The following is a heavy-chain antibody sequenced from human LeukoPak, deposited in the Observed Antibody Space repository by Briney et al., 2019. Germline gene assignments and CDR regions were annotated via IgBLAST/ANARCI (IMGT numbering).Heavy chain of an antibody. Sequence: PSVKVSCKASGYTFTSFGSSWVRQAPGQGLEWMGWISAYNGNTNYAQKLQGRVTMTTDTSTSTAYMELRSLRSDDTAVYYCARDRYQLPNDAFDIWGQGTMVTVSS. D-gene: IGHD2-2*01. J-gene: IGHJ3*02. CDR1: GYTFTSFG. CDR2: ISAYNGNT. V-gene: IGHV1-18*01. CDR3: ARDRYQLPNDAFDI.